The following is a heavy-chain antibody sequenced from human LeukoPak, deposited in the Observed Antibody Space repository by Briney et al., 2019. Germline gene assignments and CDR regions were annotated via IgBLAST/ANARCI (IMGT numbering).Heavy chain of an antibody. CDR3: ARPPGIAAAKRFDP. Sequence: SETLCLTCTVSGVSISSYYWSWIRQPPGKGLEWIGYIYYTGSTKYNPSLKSRLTVSVDTSKNQLSLKLNSVTAADTAVYYCARPPGIAAAKRFDPWGQGTLVTVSS. V-gene: IGHV4-59*08. CDR1: GVSISSYY. J-gene: IGHJ5*02. CDR2: IYYTGST. D-gene: IGHD6-13*01.